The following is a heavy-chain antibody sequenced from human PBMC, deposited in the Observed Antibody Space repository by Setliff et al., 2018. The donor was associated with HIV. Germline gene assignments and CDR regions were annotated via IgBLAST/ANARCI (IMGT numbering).Heavy chain of an antibody. CDR1: GYIFTNYW. Sequence: TGESLKISCKASGYIFTNYWVGWVHQMPGNGLEWMGLIWPDDSDTMYSPSFQGQVTVSADKSISTTYLQWTSLKAPDSAMYYCATDVALAGPFHHWGQGTLVTVS. CDR3: ATDVALAGPFHH. V-gene: IGHV5-51*07. J-gene: IGHJ1*01. CDR2: IWPDDSDT. D-gene: IGHD6-13*01.